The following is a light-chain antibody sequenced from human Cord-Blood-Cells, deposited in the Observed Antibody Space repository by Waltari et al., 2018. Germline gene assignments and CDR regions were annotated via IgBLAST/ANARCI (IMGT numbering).Light chain of an antibody. CDR1: QSISSY. Sequence: DIQMTQSPSSLSASVGDRVTITCRASQSISSYLNLYQQKPGKAPKLLIYAASSLQSGVPSRCSGSGSGTDFTLTISSLQPEDFATYYCQQSYSTPYSFGQGTKLEIK. CDR3: QQSYSTPYS. J-gene: IGKJ2*03. CDR2: AAS. V-gene: IGKV1-39*01.